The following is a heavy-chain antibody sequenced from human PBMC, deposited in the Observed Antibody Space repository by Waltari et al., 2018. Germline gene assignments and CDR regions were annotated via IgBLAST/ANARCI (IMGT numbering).Heavy chain of an antibody. D-gene: IGHD3-3*01. CDR2: IYTSGST. J-gene: IGHJ2*01. V-gene: IGHV4-4*07. CDR3: ARDLRITIFGVVTWYFDL. Sequence: QVQLQESGPGLVKPSETLSLTCTVSGGSISSYYWSWIRQPAGKGLEWIGRIYTSGSTNYNPSLNSRVTMSVDTSKNQFSLKLSSVTAADTAVYYCARDLRITIFGVVTWYFDLWGRGTLVTVSS. CDR1: GGSISSYY.